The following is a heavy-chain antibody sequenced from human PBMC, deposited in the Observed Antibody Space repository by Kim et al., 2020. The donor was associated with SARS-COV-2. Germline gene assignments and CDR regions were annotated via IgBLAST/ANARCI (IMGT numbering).Heavy chain of an antibody. V-gene: IGHV5-10-1*01. J-gene: IGHJ6*02. CDR2: IDPSDSYT. CDR3: ARVGTRVDDYGDFDYYYYGMDV. D-gene: IGHD4-17*01. Sequence: GESLKISCKGSGYSFTSYWISWVRQMPGKGLEWMGRIDPSDSYTNYSPSFQGHVTISADKSISTAYLQWSSLKASDTAMYYCARVGTRVDDYGDFDYYYYGMDVWGQGTTVTVSS. CDR1: GYSFTSYW.